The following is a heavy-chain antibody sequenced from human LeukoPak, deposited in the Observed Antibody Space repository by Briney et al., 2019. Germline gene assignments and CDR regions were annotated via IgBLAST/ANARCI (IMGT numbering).Heavy chain of an antibody. CDR3: ARVITIFGVVISHFDY. Sequence: GGSLRLSCAASGFTFSSYRMSWVRQAPGKGLEWVSVIYSGGSTYYADSVKGRFTISRDNSKNTLYLQMNSLRAEDTAVYYCARVITIFGVVISHFDYWGQGTLVTVSS. V-gene: IGHV3-66*01. D-gene: IGHD3-3*01. J-gene: IGHJ4*02. CDR2: IYSGGST. CDR1: GFTFSSYR.